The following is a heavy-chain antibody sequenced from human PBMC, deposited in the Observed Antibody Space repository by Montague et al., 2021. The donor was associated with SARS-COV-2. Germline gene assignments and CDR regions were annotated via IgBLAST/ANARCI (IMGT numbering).Heavy chain of an antibody. D-gene: IGHD3-3*01. CDR1: GGSFSGYY. CDR2: VNDRGST. V-gene: IGHV4-34*01. Sequence: SETLSLTCAVYGGSFSGYYWTWIRQPPGKGLEWVGEVNDRGSTNYNPSFESRLTMSVDTSKNQFSLRLKSVSAADTAVYYCARGQVTIVGVLIMHAAAGAVDVWGQGTPVTVSS. CDR3: ARGQVTIVGVLIMHAAAGAVDV. J-gene: IGHJ3*01.